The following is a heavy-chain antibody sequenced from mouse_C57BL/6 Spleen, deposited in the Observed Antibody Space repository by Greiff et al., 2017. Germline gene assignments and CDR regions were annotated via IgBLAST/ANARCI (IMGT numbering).Heavy chain of an antibody. V-gene: IGHV1-22*01. CDR1: GYTFTDYN. J-gene: IGHJ4*01. CDR2: INPNNGGT. CDR3: AREGSSGPYYAMDY. D-gene: IGHD3-2*02. Sequence: VQLKESGPELVKPGASVKMSCKASGYTFTDYNMPWVKQSHGKSLEWIGYINPNNGGTSYNQKFKGKATLTVNKTSSTAYLELRSLTSEDSAVXYCAREGSSGPYYAMDYWGQGTSVTVSS.